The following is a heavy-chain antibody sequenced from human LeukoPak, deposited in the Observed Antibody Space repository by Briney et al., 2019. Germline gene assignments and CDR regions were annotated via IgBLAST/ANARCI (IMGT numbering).Heavy chain of an antibody. D-gene: IGHD2-15*01. CDR3: ARSNRYCSGGSCHLDY. J-gene: IGHJ4*02. CDR1: GYSFTSYW. V-gene: IGHV5-51*01. Sequence: GESLKISCKGSGYSFTSYWIGWVRQMPGKGLEWMGIIYPGDSDTRYSPSFQGQVTISADKSISTAYLQWSSLKASDTAMYYCARSNRYCSGGSCHLDYWGQGTLVTVSS. CDR2: IYPGDSDT.